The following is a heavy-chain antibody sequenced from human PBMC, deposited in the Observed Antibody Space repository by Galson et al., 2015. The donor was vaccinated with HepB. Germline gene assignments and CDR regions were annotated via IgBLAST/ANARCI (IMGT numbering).Heavy chain of an antibody. CDR1: GFIFSSYA. D-gene: IGHD3-10*01. J-gene: IGHJ4*02. V-gene: IGHV3-23*01. CDR3: ARSFSRGLIISPDN. CDR2: MNGGGGRS. Sequence: SLRLSCAAAGFIFSSYAMSWVRQAPGTGLEWVSGMNGGGGRSYYADPVKGRFTISRDNPKNTLYLRMNSLRAEDTAVYYCARSFSRGLIISPDNWGQGILVTVSS.